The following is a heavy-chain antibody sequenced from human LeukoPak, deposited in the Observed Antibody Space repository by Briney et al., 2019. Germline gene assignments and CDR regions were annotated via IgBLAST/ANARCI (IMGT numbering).Heavy chain of an antibody. CDR2: ISSSGSTI. D-gene: IGHD3-10*01. J-gene: IGHJ4*02. CDR1: GFTFSSYE. V-gene: IGHV3-48*03. CDR3: ARGGYASGKPKGIDY. Sequence: GGSLRLSCAASGFTFSSYEMNWVRQAPGKGLEWVSYISSSGSTIYYADSVKGRFTISRDNAKNSLYLQMNSLRAEDTAVYYCARGGYASGKPKGIDYWGQGPVVTVFS.